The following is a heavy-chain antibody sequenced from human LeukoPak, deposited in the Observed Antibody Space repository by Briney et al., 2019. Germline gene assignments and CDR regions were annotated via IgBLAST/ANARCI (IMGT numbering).Heavy chain of an antibody. J-gene: IGHJ5*01. CDR3: ARLVGASWFDS. V-gene: IGHV6-1*01. D-gene: IGHD1-26*01. CDR2: TYYRSKWYN. Sequence: SQTLPLTYAISGDSVSTNSATWTWLRQSPSRGLEWLGRTYYRSKWYNDYAVSMKSRITINPDTSKNQFSLQLNSVTPEDTAVYYCARLVGASWFDSWGQGTLVTVSS. CDR1: GDSVSTNSAT.